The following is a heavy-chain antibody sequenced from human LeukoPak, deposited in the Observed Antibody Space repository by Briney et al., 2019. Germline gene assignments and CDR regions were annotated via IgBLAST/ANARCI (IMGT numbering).Heavy chain of an antibody. CDR3: ARGRSSWSSGTWFDP. CDR2: IYYSGNT. CDR1: GVSISSSNSY. Sequence: SETLSLTCTVSGVSISSSNSYWGWIRQPPGKGLEWIGSIYYSGNTYYNASLKSQVSISIDTSKNQFSLRLTSVTAADTAVYYCARGRSSWSSGTWFDPWGQGTLVTVSS. J-gene: IGHJ5*02. D-gene: IGHD6-13*01. V-gene: IGHV4-39*01.